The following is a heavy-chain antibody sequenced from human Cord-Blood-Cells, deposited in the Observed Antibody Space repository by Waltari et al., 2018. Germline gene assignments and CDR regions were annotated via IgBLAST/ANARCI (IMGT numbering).Heavy chain of an antibody. CDR3: GGAEAAFDI. Sequence: QVQLQQWVAGLLKPSDTLSLTCAVYGGAFIGYYWIWLRQPPGKGLEWIGEINPSGSTNYNPSLKSRVTISVDTSKNQFSLKLSSVTAADTAVYYCGGAEAAFDIWGQGTMVTVSS. CDR1: GGAFIGYY. J-gene: IGHJ3*02. CDR2: INPSGST. V-gene: IGHV4-34*01. D-gene: IGHD3-16*01.